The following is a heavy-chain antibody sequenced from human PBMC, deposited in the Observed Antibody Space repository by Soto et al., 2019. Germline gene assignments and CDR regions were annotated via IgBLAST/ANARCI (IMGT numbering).Heavy chain of an antibody. CDR3: ARLAPDGYYYYHGMDV. Sequence: QVQLVQSGAEVKKPGASVKVSCKASGYTFTSYDINWVRQATGQGLEWMGWMNPNSGNTGYAQKYQGRVTMPRNTSISTAYMELSSLRSEDTAVYYCARLAPDGYYYYHGMDVWGQGTTVTVSS. CDR2: MNPNSGNT. D-gene: IGHD5-12*01. CDR1: GYTFTSYD. J-gene: IGHJ6*01. V-gene: IGHV1-8*01.